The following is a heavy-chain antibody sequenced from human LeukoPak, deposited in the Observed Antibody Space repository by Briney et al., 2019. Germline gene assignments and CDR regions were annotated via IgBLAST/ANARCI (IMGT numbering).Heavy chain of an antibody. Sequence: GESLKISCKGSGYIFTNYWIGWVRQMPGKGLEWMGIIYPGDSDTRYSPSFQGQVTISADKSISTAYLQWSSLKASDTAIYFCATSTYSATYHFDYWGQGTLVTVSS. V-gene: IGHV5-51*01. J-gene: IGHJ4*02. D-gene: IGHD1-26*01. CDR1: GYIFTNYW. CDR3: ATSTYSATYHFDY. CDR2: IYPGDSDT.